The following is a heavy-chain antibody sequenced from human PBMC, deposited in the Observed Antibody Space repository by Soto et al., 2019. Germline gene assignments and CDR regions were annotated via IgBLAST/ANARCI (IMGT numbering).Heavy chain of an antibody. D-gene: IGHD1-26*01. V-gene: IGHV4-59*01. Sequence: SETLSLTCTVSGGSISSYYWSWIRQPPGKGLEWIGYIYYSGSTNYNPSLKSRVTISVATSKNQFSLKLSSVTAADTALYYCARSLSGSSYPPTYNWIDPWGQGTMVTVSS. CDR3: ARSLSGSSYPPTYNWIDP. CDR1: GGSISSYY. J-gene: IGHJ5*02. CDR2: IYYSGST.